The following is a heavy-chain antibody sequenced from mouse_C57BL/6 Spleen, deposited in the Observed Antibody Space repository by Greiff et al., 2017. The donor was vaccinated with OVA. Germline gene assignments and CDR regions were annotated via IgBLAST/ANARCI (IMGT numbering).Heavy chain of an antibody. CDR2: INPYNGGT. CDR3: AILRPVAGNYFDY. Sequence: EVKLMESGPVLVKPGASVKMSCKASGYTFTDYYMNWVKQSHGKSLEWIGVINPYNGGTSYNQKFKGKATLTVDKSSSTAYMELNSLTSEDSAVYYCAILRPVAGNYFDYWGQGTTLTVSS. D-gene: IGHD1-2*01. CDR1: GYTFTDYY. V-gene: IGHV1-19*01. J-gene: IGHJ2*01.